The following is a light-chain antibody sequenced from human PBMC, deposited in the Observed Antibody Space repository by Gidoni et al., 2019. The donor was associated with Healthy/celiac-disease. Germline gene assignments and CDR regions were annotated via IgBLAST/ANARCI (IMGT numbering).Light chain of an antibody. CDR2: AAS. CDR3: QQSYSTPSS. J-gene: IGKJ2*03. V-gene: IGKV1-39*01. CDR1: QSISSY. Sequence: DIQMTQSPSSLAGSVGDRVTITCRASQSISSYLNWYQQKPGKAPTLLLYAASSLQSGVPSRFSGSGSVTDFTLTIISLQPEDFATYYCQQSYSTPSSFGQGTKLEIK.